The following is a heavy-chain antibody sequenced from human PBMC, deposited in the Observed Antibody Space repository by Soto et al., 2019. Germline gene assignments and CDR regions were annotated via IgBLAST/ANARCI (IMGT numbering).Heavy chain of an antibody. CDR1: GFTFSNYG. V-gene: IGHV3-30*18. CDR3: AKDIVATLYYYGLDV. Sequence: PGGSLRLFCTTSGFTFSNYGMHWVRQAPGKGLEWVAVISYDGSNKDYADSVKGRFTISRDNSKNTLSLQMNSLRAEDTAVYYCAKDIVATLYYYGLDVWGQGTTVTVSS. J-gene: IGHJ6*02. D-gene: IGHD5-12*01. CDR2: ISYDGSNK.